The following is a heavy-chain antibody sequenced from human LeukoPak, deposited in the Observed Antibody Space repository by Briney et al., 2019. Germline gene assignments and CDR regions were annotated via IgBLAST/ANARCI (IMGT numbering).Heavy chain of an antibody. CDR2: IYPGDSDT. Sequence: GESLKISCXGSGYSFTSYWIGWVRQMAGKGLEWMGIIYPGDSDTRYSPSFQGQVTISADKSISTAYLQWSSLKASDTAMYYRARTVVPAAMFGYYYYMDVWGKGTTVTVSS. J-gene: IGHJ6*03. D-gene: IGHD2-2*01. CDR3: ARTVVPAAMFGYYYYMDV. CDR1: GYSFTSYW. V-gene: IGHV5-51*01.